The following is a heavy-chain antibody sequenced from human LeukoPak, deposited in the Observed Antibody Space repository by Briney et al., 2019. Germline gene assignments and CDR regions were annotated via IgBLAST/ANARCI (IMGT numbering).Heavy chain of an antibody. V-gene: IGHV1-69*13. CDR2: IIPIFGTA. CDR3: ARGHDYGDLMSY. Sequence: ASVKVSCKASGGTFRSYAISWVRQTPGQGLEWMGGIIPIFGTANYAQKFQGRVTITADESTSTAYMELSSLRSDDTAVYYCARGHDYGDLMSYWGQGTLVTVSS. J-gene: IGHJ4*02. D-gene: IGHD4-17*01. CDR1: GGTFRSYA.